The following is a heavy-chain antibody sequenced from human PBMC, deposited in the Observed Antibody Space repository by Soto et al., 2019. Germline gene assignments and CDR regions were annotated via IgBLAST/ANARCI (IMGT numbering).Heavy chain of an antibody. CDR2: IWYDGSNK. Sequence: QVQLVESGGGVVQPGRSLRLSCAASGFTFSSYGMHWVRQAPGKGLEWVAVIWYDGSNKYYADSVKGRFTISRDNSRNTLYLQMNSLSAEDTAVYYCARGFRVTAIPDYWGQGTLVTVSS. D-gene: IGHD2-21*02. CDR3: ARGFRVTAIPDY. V-gene: IGHV3-33*01. CDR1: GFTFSSYG. J-gene: IGHJ4*02.